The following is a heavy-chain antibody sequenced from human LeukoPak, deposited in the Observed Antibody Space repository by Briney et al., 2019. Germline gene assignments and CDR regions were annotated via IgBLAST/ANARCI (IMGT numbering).Heavy chain of an antibody. CDR3: AKDLSSRDYYGMDV. D-gene: IGHD6-13*01. CDR2: INSGGGT. V-gene: IGHV3-53*05. J-gene: IGHJ6*02. Sequence: PGGALRLSCAASGFTVSSNYMNWVRQAPGKGLEWVSAINSGGGTYYVDSVKGRFTVSRDNSQDTLYLQMNSLRAEDTAVYYCAKDLSSRDYYGMDVWGQGTTVTVSS. CDR1: GFTVSSNY.